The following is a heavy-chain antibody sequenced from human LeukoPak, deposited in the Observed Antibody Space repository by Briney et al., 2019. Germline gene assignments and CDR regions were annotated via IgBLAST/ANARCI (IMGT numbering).Heavy chain of an antibody. D-gene: IGHD1/OR15-1a*01. J-gene: IGHJ6*03. V-gene: IGHV3-74*03. CDR2: IRTDGTIT. CDR3: AREGTGSYMDV. Sequence: PGGSLRLSCTASGFTFSSYWMHWVRQAPGKGLVWVSRIRTDGTITTYADFVKGRFSISRDNAKNTLYLQVNSLRVEDTAVYYCAREGTGSYMDVWGKGTTVTVSS. CDR1: GFTFSSYW.